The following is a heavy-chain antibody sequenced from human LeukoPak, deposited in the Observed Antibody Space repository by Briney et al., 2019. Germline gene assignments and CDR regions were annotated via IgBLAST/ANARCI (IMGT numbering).Heavy chain of an antibody. D-gene: IGHD3-10*01. V-gene: IGHV3-30*01. J-gene: IGHJ6*03. CDR3: PRGYHYMDV. CDR2: ISYDGSNK. Sequence: PGGSLRLSCAASGFTFSSYAMHWVRQAPGKGLEWVAVISYDGSNKYYADSVKGRFTISRDNSKNTLYLQMNSLRAEDTAVYYCPRGYHYMDVWGKGTTVTVSS. CDR1: GFTFSSYA.